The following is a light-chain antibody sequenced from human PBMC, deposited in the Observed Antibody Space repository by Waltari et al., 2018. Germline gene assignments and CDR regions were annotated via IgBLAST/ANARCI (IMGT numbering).Light chain of an antibody. CDR3: QQYNRWPPLT. V-gene: IGKV3-15*01. Sequence: EVVMTQSLAALSVSPGERVTLACKASQNIDNNLAWDQQKPGQSPRLLIYGASTRATGVPARFSGSGSGTEFTLTISSLQSEDCAVFYCQQYNRWPPLTFGGGTKVEIK. CDR1: QNIDNN. J-gene: IGKJ4*01. CDR2: GAS.